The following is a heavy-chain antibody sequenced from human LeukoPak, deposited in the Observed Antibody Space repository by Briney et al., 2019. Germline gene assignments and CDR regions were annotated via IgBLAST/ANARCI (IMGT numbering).Heavy chain of an antibody. CDR1: GGSISTGSVY. J-gene: IGHJ4*02. V-gene: IGHV4-61*02. CDR3: ARVMVGVRGLHFDD. D-gene: IGHD3-10*01. Sequence: PSETLSLTCTVSGGSISTGSVYWSWIRQAAGKGLEWIGRIYTSGSTDYNPSLRSRVTISVDTSKNQFSLRLSSVTAADTAVYYCARVMVGVRGLHFDDWGQGTLVTVSS. CDR2: IYTSGST.